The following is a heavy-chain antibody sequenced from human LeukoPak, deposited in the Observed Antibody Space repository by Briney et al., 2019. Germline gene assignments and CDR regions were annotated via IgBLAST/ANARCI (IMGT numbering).Heavy chain of an antibody. CDR2: IYPDESNI. V-gene: IGHV5-51*01. CDR3: ARPPSRGYSSSFEY. CDR1: GYSFPTYW. Sequence: GESLQISCKGSGYSFPTYWIAWVRQMPGKGLEWMGIIYPDESNIRYSPSFQGQVTISADKSISTAYLQWSSLKASDTAMYYCARPPSRGYSSSFEYWGQGTLVTVSS. J-gene: IGHJ4*02. D-gene: IGHD2-2*03.